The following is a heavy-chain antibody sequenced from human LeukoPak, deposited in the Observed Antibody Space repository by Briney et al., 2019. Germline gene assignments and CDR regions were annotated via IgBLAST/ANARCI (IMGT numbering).Heavy chain of an antibody. J-gene: IGHJ6*04. Sequence: PGESLRLSCAASGFNFNNYAMHWVRQAPGKGLEWVAVISSDGSDKYYADSVKGRFTISRDNSRNTLYLQMHSLRAEDTAVYYCAELGITMIGGVWGKGTTVTISS. V-gene: IGHV3-30*04. CDR2: ISSDGSDK. D-gene: IGHD3-10*02. CDR1: GFNFNNYA. CDR3: AELGITMIGGV.